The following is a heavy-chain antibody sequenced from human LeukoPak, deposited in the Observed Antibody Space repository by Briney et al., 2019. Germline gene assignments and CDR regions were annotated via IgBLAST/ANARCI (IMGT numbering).Heavy chain of an antibody. Sequence: GGSLRLSCAASGFTFSSYAMHWVRQAPGKGLEWVAVISYDGSNKYYADSVKGRFTISRDNSKNTLYLQMNSLRAEDTAVYYRASPLPWGPGDYWGQGTLVTVSS. D-gene: IGHD3-16*01. V-gene: IGHV3-30-3*01. CDR3: ASPLPWGPGDY. CDR1: GFTFSSYA. J-gene: IGHJ4*02. CDR2: ISYDGSNK.